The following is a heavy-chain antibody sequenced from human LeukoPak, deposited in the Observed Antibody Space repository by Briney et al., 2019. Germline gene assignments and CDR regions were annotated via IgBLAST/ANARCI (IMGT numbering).Heavy chain of an antibody. D-gene: IGHD5-18*01. CDR1: GGSISSSNW. CDR2: IYHSGST. J-gene: IGHJ4*02. Sequence: MSSGTLSLTCAVSGGSISSSNWWSWVRQPPGKGLEWIGEIYHSGSTNYNPSLKSRVTISVDTSKNQFSLKLSSVTAADTAVYYCARGGYSYERESALNFDYWGQGTLVTVSS. CDR3: ARGGYSYERESALNFDY. V-gene: IGHV4-4*02.